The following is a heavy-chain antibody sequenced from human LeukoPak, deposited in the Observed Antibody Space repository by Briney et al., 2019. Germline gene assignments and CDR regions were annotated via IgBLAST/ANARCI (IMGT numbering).Heavy chain of an antibody. Sequence: SVKVSCKASGFTFTSSAVQWVRQARGQRLEWIGWIVVGSGNTNYAQKLQERVTITRDMSTSTAYMELSSLRSEDTAVYYCAADSGFLEWLSDYYGMDVWGQGTTVTVSS. D-gene: IGHD3-3*01. J-gene: IGHJ6*02. CDR2: IVVGSGNT. CDR1: GFTFTSSA. CDR3: AADSGFLEWLSDYYGMDV. V-gene: IGHV1-58*01.